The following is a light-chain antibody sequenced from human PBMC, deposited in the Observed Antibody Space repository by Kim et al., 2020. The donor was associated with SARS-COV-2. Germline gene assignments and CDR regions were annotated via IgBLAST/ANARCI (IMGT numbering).Light chain of an antibody. CDR2: AAS. V-gene: IGKV3-15*01. Sequence: VSPGERATLSCRARQSVGSSLAWFRQKPGQAPRLLIHAASTRATDIPARFSGSGSGTEFTLTISSLQSEDFAIYYCQQYNSWPLTFGGGTKVDIK. J-gene: IGKJ4*01. CDR3: QQYNSWPLT. CDR1: QSVGSS.